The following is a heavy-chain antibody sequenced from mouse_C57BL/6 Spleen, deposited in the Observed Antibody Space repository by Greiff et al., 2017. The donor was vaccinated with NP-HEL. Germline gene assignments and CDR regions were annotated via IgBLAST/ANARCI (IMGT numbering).Heavy chain of an antibody. CDR2: ILPGSGST. V-gene: IGHV1-9*01. Sequence: QVQLKQSGAELMKPGASVKLSCKATGYTFTGYWIEWVKQRPGHGLEWIGEILPGSGSTNYNEKFKGKATFTADTSSNPAYMQLSSLTTEDSAIYYCARFGLGHDYGFAYWGQGTLVTVSA. CDR3: ARFGLGHDYGFAY. J-gene: IGHJ3*01. CDR1: GYTFTGYW. D-gene: IGHD2-4*01.